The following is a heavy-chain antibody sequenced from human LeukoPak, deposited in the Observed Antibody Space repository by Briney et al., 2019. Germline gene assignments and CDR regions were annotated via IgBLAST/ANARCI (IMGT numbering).Heavy chain of an antibody. CDR3: ALLRGWFSQLYDY. J-gene: IGHJ4*02. V-gene: IGHV3-53*01. CDR2: IYSGGST. D-gene: IGHD2-15*01. CDR1: GFTSSGFA. Sequence: GGSLRLSCVASGFTSSGFAMIWVRQAPGKGLQWVSVIYSGGSTYYADSVKGRFTISRDNSKNTLYLQMNSLRAEDTAVYYCALLRGWFSQLYDYWGQGTLVTVSS.